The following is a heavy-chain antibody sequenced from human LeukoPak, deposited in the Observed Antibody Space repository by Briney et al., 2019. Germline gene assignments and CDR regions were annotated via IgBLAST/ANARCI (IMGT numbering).Heavy chain of an antibody. D-gene: IGHD2-2*01. Sequence: GGSLRLSCAASGSTFSSYSMNWVRQAPGKGLEWVSSISSSSDHIAYADSVKGRFTISRDNAKNALYLQVNSLRAEDTAVYYCARGVVPAAFDYWGQRTLVTVSS. V-gene: IGHV3-21*01. CDR2: ISSSSDHI. CDR1: GSTFSSYS. CDR3: ARGVVPAAFDY. J-gene: IGHJ4*02.